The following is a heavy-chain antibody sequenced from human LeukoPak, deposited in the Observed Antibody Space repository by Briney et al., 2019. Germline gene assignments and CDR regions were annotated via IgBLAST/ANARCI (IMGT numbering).Heavy chain of an antibody. Sequence: SETLSLTCTVSGGPISSYYWSWIRQPPGKGLEWIGYIYYSGSTNYNPSLKSRVTISVDTSKNQFSLKLSSVTAADTAVYYCARGGHSSAHLGDDFDYWGQGTLVTVS. D-gene: IGHD6-19*01. CDR2: IYYSGST. J-gene: IGHJ4*02. V-gene: IGHV4-59*01. CDR1: GGPISSYY. CDR3: ARGGHSSAHLGDDFDY.